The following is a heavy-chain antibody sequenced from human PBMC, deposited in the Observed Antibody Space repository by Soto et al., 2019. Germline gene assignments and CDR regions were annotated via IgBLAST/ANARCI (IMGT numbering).Heavy chain of an antibody. CDR3: AKGDNLGPKTGYAFDP. CDR2: TYFRSKWYN. D-gene: IGHD5-12*01. Sequence: LSLTCAISGDSVSSNTASWNWIRQSPSRGLEWLGRTYFRSKWYNDYAVSVKSRIIINPDTSNNQFSLQLNSVTPEDTAVYFCAKGDNLGPKTGYAFDPWGQGIMVTVSS. J-gene: IGHJ5*02. V-gene: IGHV6-1*01. CDR1: GDSVSSNTAS.